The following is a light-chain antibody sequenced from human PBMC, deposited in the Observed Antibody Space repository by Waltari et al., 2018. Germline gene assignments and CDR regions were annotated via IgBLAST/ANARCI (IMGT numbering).Light chain of an antibody. CDR1: QSVGTS. Sequence: EIVLIQSPATLSLSAGERAALSCTASQSVGTSLAWYQHQAGQAPRLLIYDASKRAAGIPARFSGSGSGTDFTLTISSLEPEDFAVYYCQQRSSWPRTFGQGTKVEI. CDR3: QQRSSWPRT. CDR2: DAS. J-gene: IGKJ1*01. V-gene: IGKV3-11*01.